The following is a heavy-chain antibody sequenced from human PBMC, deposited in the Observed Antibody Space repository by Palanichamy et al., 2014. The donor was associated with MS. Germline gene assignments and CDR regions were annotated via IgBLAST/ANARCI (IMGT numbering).Heavy chain of an antibody. CDR3: AKVDYYDSSGFDS. CDR1: GFTSSSYG. J-gene: IGHJ4*02. D-gene: IGHD3-22*01. V-gene: IGHV3-30*18. CDR2: ISYDGSNK. Sequence: QVQLVEVWGRRGPAWRSLRLSCAASGFTSSSYGMHWVRQAPGKGLEWVAVISYDGSNKYYADSVKGRFTISRDNSKNTLYLQMNSLRAEDTAVYYCAKVDYYDSSGFDSWGQGTLVTVSS.